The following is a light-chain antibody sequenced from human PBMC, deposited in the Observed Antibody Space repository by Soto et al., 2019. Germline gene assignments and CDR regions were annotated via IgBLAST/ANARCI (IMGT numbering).Light chain of an antibody. CDR1: SSDVGGYDY. Sequence: QSALTQPASVSGSPGQSITMSCTGTSSDVGGYDYVSWYQHHPGKAPKLMIFDVSHRPSGVSDRFSGSKSGNTASLTISGLQAEDEADYYCSSYTSTNIPIFGGGTQLTVL. CDR3: SSYTSTNIPI. CDR2: DVS. V-gene: IGLV2-14*03. J-gene: IGLJ7*01.